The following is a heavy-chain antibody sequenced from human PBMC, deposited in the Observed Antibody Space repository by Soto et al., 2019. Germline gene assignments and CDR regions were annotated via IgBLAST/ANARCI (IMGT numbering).Heavy chain of an antibody. D-gene: IGHD4-4*01. V-gene: IGHV4-59*01. CDR2: IYYSGST. CDR3: ARARVRTTVPYFDY. J-gene: IGHJ4*02. CDR1: GGSISSYY. Sequence: SETLSLTCTVSGGSISSYYWSWIRQPPGKGLERIGYIYYSGSTNYNPSLKSRVTISVDTSKNQFSLKLSSVTAADTAVYCCARARVRTTVPYFDYWGQGTLVTVSS.